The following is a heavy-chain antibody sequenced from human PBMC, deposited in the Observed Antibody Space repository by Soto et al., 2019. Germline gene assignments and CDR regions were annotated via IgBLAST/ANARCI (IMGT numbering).Heavy chain of an antibody. CDR1: GGLFSSYA. CDR3: ARGDSPYVWFNEF. J-gene: IGHJ4*02. CDR2: IIPVFGTP. V-gene: IGHV1-69*01. Sequence: QEQLVQSGAEVKRPGSSVKVSCKDSGGLFSSYAISWVRQAPGQGLEWMGGIIPVFGTPYYAQKFQGRVTISADESTNTAYMDLSSLTSEDTAMYYCARGDSPYVWFNEFWGQGSLVTVSS. D-gene: IGHD3-16*01.